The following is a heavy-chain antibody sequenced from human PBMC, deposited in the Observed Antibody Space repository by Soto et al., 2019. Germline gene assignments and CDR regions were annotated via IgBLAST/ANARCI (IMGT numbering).Heavy chain of an antibody. V-gene: IGHV4-34*01. CDR1: GGSFSGYY. J-gene: IGHJ4*02. Sequence: PSETLSLTCAVYGGSFSGYYWSWIRQPPGKGLEWIGEINHSGSTNYNPSLKSRVTISVDTSKNQFSPKLSSVTAADTAVYYCARKAKTGTNNYWGQGTLVTVSS. CDR2: INHSGST. D-gene: IGHD1-1*01. CDR3: ARKAKTGTNNY.